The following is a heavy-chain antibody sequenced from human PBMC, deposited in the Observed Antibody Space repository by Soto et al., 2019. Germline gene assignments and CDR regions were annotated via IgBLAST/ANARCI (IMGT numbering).Heavy chain of an antibody. Sequence: PSETLSLTCAVYGGSFSGYYWSWIRQPPGKGLEWIGEINHSGSTNYNPSLKSRVTISVDTSKNQFSLKLSSVTAADTAVYYCASGLYYDFCTGYHNWFDPWGPGTLVTVSS. CDR1: GGSFSGYY. V-gene: IGHV4-34*01. CDR3: ASGLYYDFCTGYHNWFDP. J-gene: IGHJ5*02. CDR2: INHSGST. D-gene: IGHD3-3*01.